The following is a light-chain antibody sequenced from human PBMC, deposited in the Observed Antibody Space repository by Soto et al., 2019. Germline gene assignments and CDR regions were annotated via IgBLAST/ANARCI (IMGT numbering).Light chain of an antibody. CDR1: QSISNW. V-gene: IGKV1-5*01. CDR3: QQSNSY. CDR2: DAS. Sequence: DIQMTQSPSTLSASIGDRVTITCRARQSISNWLAWYQQKPGKAPKLLIYDASSLASGAPSRFSGSGSGTEFTLTISSLQPDDFATYCCQQSNSYFGGGTKVEMK. J-gene: IGKJ4*01.